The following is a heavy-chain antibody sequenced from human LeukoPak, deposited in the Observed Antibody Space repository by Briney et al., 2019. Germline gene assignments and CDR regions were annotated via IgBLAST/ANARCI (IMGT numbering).Heavy chain of an antibody. CDR2: IRYDGSNK. V-gene: IGHV3-30*02. D-gene: IGHD3-10*01. Sequence: GGSLRLSCAASGFTFSSYGMHWVRQAPGKGLEWVAFIRYDGSNKYYADSVKGRFTISRDNSKNTLYLQMNSLRAEDTAVYYCARQAITMVRGVINPPAFDYWGQGTLVAVSS. CDR3: ARQAITMVRGVINPPAFDY. J-gene: IGHJ4*02. CDR1: GFTFSSYG.